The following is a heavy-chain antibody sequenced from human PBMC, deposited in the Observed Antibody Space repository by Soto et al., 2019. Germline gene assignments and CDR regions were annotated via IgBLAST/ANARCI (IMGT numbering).Heavy chain of an antibody. J-gene: IGHJ6*02. CDR3: ARDRVVPYGYGMDV. D-gene: IGHD2-2*01. Sequence: QMQLVESGGGVVQPGRSLRLSCAASGFTFRSYGIHWVRQAPGKGLEWVALIWFDGSKKYYVDSVKGRFDVSRDNSKNTLYLQMNSPRVEDTAVYYCARDRVVPYGYGMDVWGQVTTVTVSS. CDR2: IWFDGSKK. CDR1: GFTFRSYG. V-gene: IGHV3-33*01.